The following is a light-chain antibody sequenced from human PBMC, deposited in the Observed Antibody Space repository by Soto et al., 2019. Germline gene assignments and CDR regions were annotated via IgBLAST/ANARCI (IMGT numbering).Light chain of an antibody. CDR3: QQYAEWPWT. CDR1: QSISSH. J-gene: IGKJ1*01. Sequence: EIVMTQSPATLSVSPGERVTLSCRASQSISSHLNWCQQKPGQAPRLLFFDASTRATGVPARFSGSWSGTEFTLTISSLQSEDFAVYYCQQYAEWPWTFVQGTKVEIK. CDR2: DAS. V-gene: IGKV3-15*01.